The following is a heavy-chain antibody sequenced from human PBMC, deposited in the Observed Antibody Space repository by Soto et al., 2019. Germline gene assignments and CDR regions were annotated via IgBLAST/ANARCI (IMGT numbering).Heavy chain of an antibody. CDR1: GYSFTSYW. Sequence: GESLKISCKGSGYSFTSYWISWVRQMPGKGLEWMGRIDPSDSYTNYSPSFQGHVTISADKSISTAYLQWSSLKASDTAMYYCARGNYDILTGPPHYYYYYGMDVWGQGTTVTVS. V-gene: IGHV5-10-1*01. J-gene: IGHJ6*02. D-gene: IGHD3-9*01. CDR2: IDPSDSYT. CDR3: ARGNYDILTGPPHYYYYYGMDV.